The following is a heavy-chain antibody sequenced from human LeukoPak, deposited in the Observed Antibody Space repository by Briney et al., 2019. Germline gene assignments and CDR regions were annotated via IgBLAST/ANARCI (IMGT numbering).Heavy chain of an antibody. D-gene: IGHD4-11*01. CDR2: IYYSGST. CDR3: ARSRPTVTFDY. Sequence: PSETLSLTCTVSGGSISSGGYCWSWIRQHPGKGLEWIGYIYYSGSTYYNPSLKSRVTISVDTSKNQFSLKLSSVTSADTAVYYCARSRPTVTFDYWGQGTLVTVSS. CDR1: GGSISSGGYC. J-gene: IGHJ4*02. V-gene: IGHV4-31*03.